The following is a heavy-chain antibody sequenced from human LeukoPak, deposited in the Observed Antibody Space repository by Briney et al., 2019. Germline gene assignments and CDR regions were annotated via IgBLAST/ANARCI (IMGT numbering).Heavy chain of an antibody. CDR3: ARGITTCSY. J-gene: IGHJ4*02. D-gene: IGHD3-3*01. CDR1: GGSISSYY. Sequence: ETLSLTCTVSGGSISSYYWSWIRQPPGKGLEWVASINHNGNVNYYVDSVKGRFTISRDNTKNSLYLQMNNLRAEDTAVYYCARGITTCSYWGQGTLVTVSS. CDR2: INHNGNVN. V-gene: IGHV3-7*03.